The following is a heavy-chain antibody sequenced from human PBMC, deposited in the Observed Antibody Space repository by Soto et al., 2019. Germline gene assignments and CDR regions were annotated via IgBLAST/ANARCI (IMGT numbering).Heavy chain of an antibody. CDR2: ISYDGSNK. J-gene: IGHJ4*02. CDR1: GFTFSSYA. CDR3: ARDRDILTGYSAFDY. Sequence: QVQLVESGGGVVQPGRSLRLSCAASGFTFSSYAMHWVRQAPGKGLEWVAVISYDGSNKYYADSVKGRFTISRDNSKNTLYLQVNSLRAEDTAVYYCARDRDILTGYSAFDYWGQGTLVTVSS. D-gene: IGHD3-9*01. V-gene: IGHV3-30-3*01.